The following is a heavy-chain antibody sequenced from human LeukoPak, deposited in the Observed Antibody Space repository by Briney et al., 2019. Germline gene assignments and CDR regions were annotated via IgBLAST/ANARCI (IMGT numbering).Heavy chain of an antibody. CDR3: ARVEWLRFNFDY. V-gene: IGHV3-9*01. CDR1: GFTFDDYA. Sequence: GGSLRLSCAASGFTFDDYAMHWVRQAPGKGLEWVSGISWNSGSIGYADSVKGRFTISRDNAKNSLYLQMNSLRAEDTAVYYCARVEWLRFNFDYWGQGTLVTVSS. J-gene: IGHJ4*02. CDR2: ISWNSGSI. D-gene: IGHD5-12*01.